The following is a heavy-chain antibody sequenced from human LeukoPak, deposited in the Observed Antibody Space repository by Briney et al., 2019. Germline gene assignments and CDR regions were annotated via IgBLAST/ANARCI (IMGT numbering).Heavy chain of an antibody. CDR3: ARGFYHYYDSSGYYNSYYYGMDV. D-gene: IGHD3-22*01. CDR2: ISAYNGNT. V-gene: IGHV1-18*01. J-gene: IGHJ6*02. CDR1: GYTFTSYG. Sequence: ASVKVSCKASGYTFTSYGISWVRQAPGQGLEWVGWISAYNGNTNYAQNLQDRVTMTTDTSTSTAYMELRSLRSGDTAVYYCARGFYHYYDSSGYYNSYYYGMDVWGQGTTVTVSS.